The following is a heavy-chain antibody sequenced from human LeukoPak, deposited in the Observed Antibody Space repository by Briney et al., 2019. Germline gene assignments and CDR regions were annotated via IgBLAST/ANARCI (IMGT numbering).Heavy chain of an antibody. Sequence: SETLSLTCTVSGGSFSSYYWNWIRQPAGKGLEWIGRIYTSGSTNYNPSLKSRVTMSVDTSKNQFSLKLNSVTAADTAVYYCARAGDSTSPLDYWGQATLVTVSS. CDR3: ARAGDSTSPLDY. CDR2: IYTSGST. J-gene: IGHJ4*02. V-gene: IGHV4-4*07. D-gene: IGHD6-13*01. CDR1: GGSFSSYY.